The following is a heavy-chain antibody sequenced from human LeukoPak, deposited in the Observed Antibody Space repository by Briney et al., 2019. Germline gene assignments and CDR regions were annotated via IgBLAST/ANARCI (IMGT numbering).Heavy chain of an antibody. CDR2: ISTSSSYI. V-gene: IGHV3-21*01. D-gene: IGHD3-22*01. Sequence: PGGSLRLSYAASGFTFSSYSMNWVRQAPGKGLEWVSSISTSSSYIYYADSVKGRVTISRDNAKNSLYLQMNSLRAEDTAVYYCASGYCYDSSGYSDYFDYWGQGTLVTVSS. J-gene: IGHJ4*02. CDR3: ASGYCYDSSGYSDYFDY. CDR1: GFTFSSYS.